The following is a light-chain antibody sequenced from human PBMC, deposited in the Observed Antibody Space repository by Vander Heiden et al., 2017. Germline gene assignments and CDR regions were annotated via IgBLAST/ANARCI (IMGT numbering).Light chain of an antibody. J-gene: IGLJ3*02. CDR3: AAWDDSLSGWV. V-gene: IGLV1-47*01. CDR1: SSNIGSNY. Sequence: QSVLTQPPSASGAPGQRATISCSGSSSNIGSNYVYWYQQLPGTAPKLLIYRNNQRPSGGPDRFSGSKSGTSASLAISGLRSEDEADYYCAAWDDSLSGWVFGGGTKLTVL. CDR2: RNN.